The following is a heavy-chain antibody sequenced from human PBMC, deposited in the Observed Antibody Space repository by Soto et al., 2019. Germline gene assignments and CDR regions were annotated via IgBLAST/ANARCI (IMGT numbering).Heavy chain of an antibody. V-gene: IGHV3-72*01. CDR3: AREGDARWLDS. J-gene: IGHJ5*01. CDR1: GFSVSGWY. D-gene: IGHD1-26*01. CDR2: LKDRSQNYAT. Sequence: EVQLVESGGDLVQPGGSARLSCAASGFSVSGWYMDWVRQAPGKGLEWVARLKDRSQNYATEYAASVKGRFTVSRHPSQNSIFLQMNRLKSEDTAVYYCAREGDARWLDSWGQGTLVTVSP.